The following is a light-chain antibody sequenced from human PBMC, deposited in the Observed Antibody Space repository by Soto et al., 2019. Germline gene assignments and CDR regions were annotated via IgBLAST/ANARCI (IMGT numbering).Light chain of an antibody. V-gene: IGKV3-11*01. CDR2: DAS. CDR1: QSVSSY. CDR3: QQRSNWPPTMYT. Sequence: EIVLTQSPATLSLSPGERATLSCRASQSVSSYLAWYQQKPGQAPRLLIYDASNRATGIPARFSGSGSATDFTLTISSLEPEDFAVYYSQQRSNWPPTMYTFGQGTKLEIK. J-gene: IGKJ2*01.